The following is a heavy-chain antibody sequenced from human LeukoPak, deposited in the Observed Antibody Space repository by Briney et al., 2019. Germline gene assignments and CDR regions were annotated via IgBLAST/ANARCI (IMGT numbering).Heavy chain of an antibody. CDR1: GGSISSGSYY. J-gene: IGHJ4*02. Sequence: PSETLSLTCTVSGGSISSGSYYWGWIRQPPGKGLEWIGRFYYSGSTYYNPSLKSRVTISVDTSKNQFSLKLSSVTAADTAVYYCARLRQGGWYSYFDYWGQGTLVTVSS. D-gene: IGHD6-19*01. V-gene: IGHV4-39*01. CDR2: FYYSGST. CDR3: ARLRQGGWYSYFDY.